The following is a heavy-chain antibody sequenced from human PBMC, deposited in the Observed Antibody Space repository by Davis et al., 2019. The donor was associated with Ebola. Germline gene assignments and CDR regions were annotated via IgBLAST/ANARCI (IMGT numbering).Heavy chain of an antibody. J-gene: IGHJ4*01. CDR3: ARDFDY. V-gene: IGHV4-61*08. CDR1: GCSISSSDYY. CDR2: IYYSGST. Sequence: MPSETLSLTCSFYGCSISSSDYYWGWIRQPPGKGLEWIGYIYYSGSTNYNPSLKSRVTISLDTSKNQFSLKLSSVTAADTAVYYCARDFDYWGQGTLVTVSS.